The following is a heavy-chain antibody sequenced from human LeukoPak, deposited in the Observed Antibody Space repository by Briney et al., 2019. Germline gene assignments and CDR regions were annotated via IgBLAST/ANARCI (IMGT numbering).Heavy chain of an antibody. Sequence: GRSLSLSCAASGFTFSSCGIRWVRQAPGKGLGWVAVISYDGSNKYYADSVKGRFTISRDNSKNTLYLQMNSLRAEDTAVYYCAKEGWFGELSGYWGQGTLVTVSS. J-gene: IGHJ4*02. CDR1: GFTFSSCG. CDR2: ISYDGSNK. CDR3: AKEGWFGELSGY. V-gene: IGHV3-30*18. D-gene: IGHD3-10*01.